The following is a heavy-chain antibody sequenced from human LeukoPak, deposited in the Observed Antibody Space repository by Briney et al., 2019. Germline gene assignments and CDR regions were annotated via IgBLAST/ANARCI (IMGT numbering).Heavy chain of an antibody. CDR3: ARGYYYDSSGYYPLRNFDY. D-gene: IGHD3-22*01. V-gene: IGHV1-18*01. J-gene: IGHJ4*02. CDR1: GYTFTSYG. CDR2: ISANNGDT. Sequence: GASVKVSCKASGYTFTSYGIAWVRQAPGQGLQWMGWISANNGDTSYSQKLQGRVTMTTDTSTNTAYMELRSLTSDDTAVYYCARGYYYDSSGYYPLRNFDYWGQGTLVTVSS.